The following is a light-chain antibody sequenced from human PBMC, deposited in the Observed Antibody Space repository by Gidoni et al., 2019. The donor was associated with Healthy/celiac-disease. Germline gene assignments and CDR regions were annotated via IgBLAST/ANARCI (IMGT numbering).Light chain of an antibody. CDR2: DAS. Sequence: EIVLPQSPATLSLSPGERATLSCSASQSVSSYLDWYQQKPGQAPRLLIYDASNRATGIPSRFSGSGSGTDFTLTISSLEPEDFAVYYCQQRSNWPLLTFGGGTKVEIK. V-gene: IGKV3-11*01. CDR3: QQRSNWPLLT. J-gene: IGKJ4*01. CDR1: QSVSSY.